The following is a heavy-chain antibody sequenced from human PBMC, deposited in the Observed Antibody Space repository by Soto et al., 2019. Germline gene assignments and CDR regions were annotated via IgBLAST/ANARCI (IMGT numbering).Heavy chain of an antibody. CDR1: GYTFTSYD. V-gene: IGHV1-46*01. CDR3: AREYYDFWSGSYGPVKGEIYSMDV. D-gene: IGHD3-3*01. J-gene: IGHJ6*02. Sequence: GASVKVSCKSSGYTFTSYDMHWVRQAPGQGLEWMGIINPSGGSTSYAQKFQGRVTMTRDTSTSTVYMELSSLRSEDTAVYYCAREYYDFWSGSYGPVKGEIYSMDVWGQGTTVPVSS. CDR2: INPSGGST.